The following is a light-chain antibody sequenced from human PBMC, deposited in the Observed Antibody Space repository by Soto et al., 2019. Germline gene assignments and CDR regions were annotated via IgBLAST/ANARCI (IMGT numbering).Light chain of an antibody. J-gene: IGKJ3*01. CDR3: AQRTSWPVT. Sequence: IVLRQSLATRCWSTGKKTTLSCRASQSVSSHLVWYQQKPGQAPRVLISDASTRATGIPARFSASGSGTDFTLSISSLEPEDSAVYSCAQRTSWPVTSGGGTKVDI. CDR1: QSVSSH. CDR2: DAS. V-gene: IGKV3-11*01.